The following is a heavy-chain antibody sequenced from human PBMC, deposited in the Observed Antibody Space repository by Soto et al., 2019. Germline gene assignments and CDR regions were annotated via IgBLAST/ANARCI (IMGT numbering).Heavy chain of an antibody. J-gene: IGHJ6*03. CDR2: ISPYNGDS. Sequence: GASVKVSCKASGYTFTSYGISWVRQAPGQGLEWMGWISPYNGDSNYAQNLQGRVTMTTDTSTSTAYMELRTLRSDDTAVYYCAKLALTGAYYSYYMAVWGKGTTVTVSS. D-gene: IGHD1-20*01. CDR1: GYTFTSYG. V-gene: IGHV1-18*01. CDR3: AKLALTGAYYSYYMAV.